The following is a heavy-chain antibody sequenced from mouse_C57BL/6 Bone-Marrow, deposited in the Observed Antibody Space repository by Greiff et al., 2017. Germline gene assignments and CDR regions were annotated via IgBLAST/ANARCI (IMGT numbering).Heavy chain of an antibody. V-gene: IGHV2-9*02. CDR1: GFSLTSYG. Sequence: VQLQQSGPGLVAPSQSLSITCTVSGFSLTSYGVHWVRQPPGKGLEWLGVIWAGGSTNYNSALMSRLSISKDNSKSQVFLKMNSLQTDDTAMYYCARDQKESLLRVQEYYYAMDYWGQGTAVTVSS. D-gene: IGHD1-2*01. CDR2: IWAGGST. CDR3: ARDQKESLLRVQEYYYAMDY. J-gene: IGHJ4*01.